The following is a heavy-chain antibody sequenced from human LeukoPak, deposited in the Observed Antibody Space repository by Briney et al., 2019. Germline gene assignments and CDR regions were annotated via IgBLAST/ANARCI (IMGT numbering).Heavy chain of an antibody. Sequence: PGGSLRLSCAASGVTLSSYAMSWARQAPGKGLEWVPGISSSGSGGNTYYADSVKGRFTISRDNSKNTLYLQMNSLRAEDTAVYYCARGGVATNTGIDYWGQGTLVTVSS. CDR3: ARGGVATNTGIDY. J-gene: IGHJ4*02. V-gene: IGHV3-23*01. CDR2: ISSSGSGGNT. D-gene: IGHD5-12*01. CDR1: GVTLSSYA.